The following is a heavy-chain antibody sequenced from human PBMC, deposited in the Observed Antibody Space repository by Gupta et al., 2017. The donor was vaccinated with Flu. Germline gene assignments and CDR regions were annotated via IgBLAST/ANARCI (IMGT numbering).Heavy chain of an antibody. J-gene: IGHJ6*03. Sequence: QVQLVQSGAEVKKPGASVKVSCKASGYPFFSYGITWVRQAPGQGLEWVGWVGAYNGNTKYAQKFQGRVTMTTDTSSSTAYMELRSLTFDDTAVYFCAREDYNFYMDVWGRGTKVTVSS. V-gene: IGHV1-18*01. CDR3: AREDYNFYMDV. CDR2: VGAYNGNT. CDR1: GYPFFSYG.